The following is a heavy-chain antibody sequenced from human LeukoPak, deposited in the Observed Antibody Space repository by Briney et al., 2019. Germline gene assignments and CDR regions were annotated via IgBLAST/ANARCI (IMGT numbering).Heavy chain of an antibody. CDR1: GFTFSDYY. CDR3: ARLAVAGTYFDY. Sequence: PGGSLRLSCAASGFTFSDYYMSWIRQAPGKGPEWVSYISSSGSTIYYADSVKGRFTISRDNAKNSLYLQMNSLRAEDTAVYYCARLAVAGTYFDYWGQGTLVTVSS. D-gene: IGHD6-19*01. CDR2: ISSSGSTI. J-gene: IGHJ4*02. V-gene: IGHV3-11*01.